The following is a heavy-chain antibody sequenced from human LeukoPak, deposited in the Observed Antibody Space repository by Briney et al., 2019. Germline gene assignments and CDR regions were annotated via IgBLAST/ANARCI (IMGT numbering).Heavy chain of an antibody. Sequence: GRSLRLSCAASGFTFSSYGMHWVRQAPGKGLEWVAVIWYDGSNKYYADSVKGRFTISRDNSKNTLYLQMNSLRAEDTAVYYCARDHEDDGDHVDYWGQGILVTVSS. V-gene: IGHV3-33*01. CDR1: GFTFSSYG. CDR3: ARDHEDDGDHVDY. CDR2: IWYDGSNK. J-gene: IGHJ4*02. D-gene: IGHD4-17*01.